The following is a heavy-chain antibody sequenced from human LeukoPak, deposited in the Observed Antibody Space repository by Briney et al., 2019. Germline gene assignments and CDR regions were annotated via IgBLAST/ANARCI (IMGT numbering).Heavy chain of an antibody. D-gene: IGHD6-19*01. CDR2: IYYSGST. CDR3: ARTGIAVAYDAFDI. J-gene: IGHJ3*02. V-gene: IGHV4-59*01. CDR1: GGSISSYY. Sequence: TSETLSLTCTVSGGSISSYYWSWIRQPPGKGLEWIGYIYYSGSTNYNSSLKSRVTISVDTSKNQFSLKLSSVTAADTAVYYCARTGIAVAYDAFDIWGQGTMVTVSS.